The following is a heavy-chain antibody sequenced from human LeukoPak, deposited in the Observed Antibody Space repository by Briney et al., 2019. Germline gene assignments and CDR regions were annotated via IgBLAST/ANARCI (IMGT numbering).Heavy chain of an antibody. CDR3: ARDVTYYGTDWFDP. J-gene: IGHJ5*02. V-gene: IGHV3-48*04. Sequence: GGSLRLSCAASGFTFSTYGMNWVRQAPGKGLEWISYISSTTSTIYYADSVKGRFTISRDNAKNSPYLQMNSLRAEDTAVYYCARDVTYYGTDWFDPWGQGTLVTVSS. CDR2: ISSTTSTI. CDR1: GFTFSTYG. D-gene: IGHD4-17*01.